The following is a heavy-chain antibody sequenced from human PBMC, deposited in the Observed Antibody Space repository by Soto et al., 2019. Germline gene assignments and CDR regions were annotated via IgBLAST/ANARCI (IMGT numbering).Heavy chain of an antibody. CDR3: ARQIYDSDTGPNFQYYFDS. D-gene: IGHD3-22*01. Sequence: GESLKISCKGSGYSFAGYWITWVRQKPGKGLEWMGRIDPSDSQTYYSPSFRGHVTISVTKSITTVFLQWSSLRASDTAMYYCARQIYDSDTGPNFQYYFDSWGQGAPVTVSS. J-gene: IGHJ4*02. V-gene: IGHV5-10-1*01. CDR2: IDPSDSQT. CDR1: GYSFAGYW.